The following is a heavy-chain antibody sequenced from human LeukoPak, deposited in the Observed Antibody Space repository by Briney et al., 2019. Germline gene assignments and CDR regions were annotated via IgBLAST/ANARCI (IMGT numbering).Heavy chain of an antibody. J-gene: IGHJ6*03. CDR1: GFTFSSYD. CDR3: AREPYMIAAASVSTSKYYYYYYMDV. V-gene: IGHV3-13*03. CDR2: IGTAGDT. D-gene: IGHD6-13*01. Sequence: PGGSLRLSCAACGFTFSSYDMHWVRQATGKGLEWVSAIGTAGDTYYPGSVKGQFTISRENAKYSLYLQMNSLRAGDTAVYYCAREPYMIAAASVSTSKYYYYYYMDVWGKGTTVTVSS.